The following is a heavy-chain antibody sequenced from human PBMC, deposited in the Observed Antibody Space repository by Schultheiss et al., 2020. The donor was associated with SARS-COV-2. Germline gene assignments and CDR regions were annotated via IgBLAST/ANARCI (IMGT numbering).Heavy chain of an antibody. V-gene: IGHV3-33*08. J-gene: IGHJ5*02. D-gene: IGHD2-2*01. CDR2: IWYDGSNK. Sequence: GGSLRLSCAASGFTFSSYGMHWVRQAPGKGLEWVAVIWYDGSNKYYADSVKGRFTISRDNSKNTLYLQMNSLRAEDTAVYYCARGRDIVVVPAAPAPPWFDPWGQGTLVTVSS. CDR3: ARGRDIVVVPAAPAPPWFDP. CDR1: GFTFSSYG.